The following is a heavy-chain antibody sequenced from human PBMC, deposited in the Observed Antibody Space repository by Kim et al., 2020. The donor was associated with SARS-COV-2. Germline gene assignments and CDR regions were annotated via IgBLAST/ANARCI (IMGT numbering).Heavy chain of an antibody. CDR1: GGSVSSSNYY. V-gene: IGHV4-39*02. CDR2: IYYTGDT. J-gene: IGHJ5*02. D-gene: IGHD6-6*01. Sequence: SETLSLTCTVSGGSVSSSNYYWDWIRQPPGKGLEWIGNIYYTGDTYYNPSLKSRVTISVDTSKNHFSLKLSSLTAADTAVYYCARLEYSSSSRLFDPWGQGTLVTVSS. CDR3: ARLEYSSSSRLFDP.